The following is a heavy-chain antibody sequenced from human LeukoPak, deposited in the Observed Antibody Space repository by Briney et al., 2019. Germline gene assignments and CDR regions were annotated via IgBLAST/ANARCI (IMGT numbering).Heavy chain of an antibody. CDR3: VKRTGSGTYYDY. Sequence: GGSLRLSCSASGFTFSSYAMHWVRQAQGKGLEYVSAISSDGGSPYYADSVKGRFTISRDNSKNTLYLQMSSLRAEDTAIYYCVKRTGSGTYYDYWGQGTLVTVSS. V-gene: IGHV3-64D*06. CDR1: GFTFSSYA. D-gene: IGHD3-10*01. J-gene: IGHJ4*02. CDR2: ISSDGGSP.